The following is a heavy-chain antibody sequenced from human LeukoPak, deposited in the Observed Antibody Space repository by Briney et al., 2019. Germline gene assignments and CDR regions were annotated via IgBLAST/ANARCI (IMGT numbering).Heavy chain of an antibody. D-gene: IGHD3-16*01. Sequence: GGSLRLSCAASEFIFSGYEMNWVRQAPGKGLEWVSYISSSGSTIYYADSVKGRFTISRDNAKNSLYLQMNSLRAEDMALYYCAKGGGGRLIYYYYMDVWGKGTTVTVSS. V-gene: IGHV3-48*03. CDR1: EFIFSGYE. CDR3: AKGGGGRLIYYYYMDV. J-gene: IGHJ6*03. CDR2: ISSSGSTI.